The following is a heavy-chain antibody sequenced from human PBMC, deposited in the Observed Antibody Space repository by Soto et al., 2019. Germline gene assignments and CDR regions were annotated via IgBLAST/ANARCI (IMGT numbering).Heavy chain of an antibody. D-gene: IGHD6-6*01. V-gene: IGHV3-33*01. J-gene: IGHJ4*02. CDR3: ARDPPYSSSHGNDY. CDR1: GFTFSSYG. CDR2: IWYDGSNK. Sequence: QVQLVESGGGVVQPGRSLRLSCAASGFTFSSYGMHWVRQAPGKGLEWVAVIWYDGSNKYYADSVKGRFTISRDNSKDTLYLQMNSLRAEDTAVYYCARDPPYSSSHGNDYWGQGTLVTVSS.